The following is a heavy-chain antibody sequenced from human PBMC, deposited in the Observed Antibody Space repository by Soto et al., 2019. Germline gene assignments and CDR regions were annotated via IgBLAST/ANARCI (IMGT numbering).Heavy chain of an antibody. CDR2: IYYSGST. J-gene: IGHJ6*03. Sequence: SETLSLTYTVSGGSISSYYWSWIRQTPGKGLEWIGYIYYSGSTNYNPSLKSRVTISVDTSKNQFSLKLSSVTAADTAVYYCARVPGGDFWSGSLYYYYYYMDVWGKGTTVTVSS. CDR1: GGSISSYY. V-gene: IGHV4-59*01. D-gene: IGHD3-3*01. CDR3: ARVPGGDFWSGSLYYYYYYMDV.